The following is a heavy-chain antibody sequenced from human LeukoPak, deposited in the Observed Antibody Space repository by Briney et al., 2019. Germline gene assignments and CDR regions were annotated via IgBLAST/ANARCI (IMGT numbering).Heavy chain of an antibody. CDR2: INPNSGGT. J-gene: IGHJ4*02. CDR1: GYIFTGYY. Sequence: ASVKVSCKASGYIFTGYYMHWVRQAPGQGFEWMGRINPNSGGTNYAQKFQGRVTMTRDTSISTAYMELSRLRSDDTAVYYCAREKYYYGSSGYYPVDYWGQGTLVTVSS. CDR3: AREKYYYGSSGYYPVDY. V-gene: IGHV1-2*06. D-gene: IGHD3-22*01.